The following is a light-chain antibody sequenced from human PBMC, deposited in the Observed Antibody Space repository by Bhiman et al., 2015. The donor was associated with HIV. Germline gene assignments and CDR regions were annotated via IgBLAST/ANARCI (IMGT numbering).Light chain of an antibody. CDR1: SSDIGDSDS. CDR3: SSYTISSSLV. CDR2: EVI. V-gene: IGLV2-8*01. J-gene: IGLJ2*01. Sequence: QSALTQPPSASGSPGQSVTISCTGTSSDIGDSDSVSWYQQRPDKAPKLMIYEVIKRPSGVPDRFSGSKSGNTASLTVSGLQAEDEADYYCSSYTISSSLVFGGGTKLTVL.